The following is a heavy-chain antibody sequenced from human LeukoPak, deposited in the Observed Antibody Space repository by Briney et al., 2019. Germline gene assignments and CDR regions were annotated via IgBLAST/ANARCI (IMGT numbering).Heavy chain of an antibody. Sequence: SGTLSLTCTVSGGSISSYYWSSIRQPAGKGLEWIGRIYTSGSTNYNPSLKSRVTMSVDTSKNQFSLKLSSVTAADTAVYYCARGAIFGVVIKRMGDYFDYWGQGTLVTVSS. CDR1: GGSISSYY. V-gene: IGHV4-4*07. D-gene: IGHD3-3*01. CDR3: ARGAIFGVVIKRMGDYFDY. J-gene: IGHJ4*02. CDR2: IYTSGST.